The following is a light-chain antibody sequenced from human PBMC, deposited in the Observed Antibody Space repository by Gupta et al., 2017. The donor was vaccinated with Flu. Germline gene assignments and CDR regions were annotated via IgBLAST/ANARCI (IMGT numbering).Light chain of an antibody. V-gene: IGKV2-30*01. Sequence: VTLGKPASISCRSSQGLVYSDGNTYLNWFQQRPGQTPRRLIHLGSYRDSGVPDRFSGSGSGTDFTLKISRVEAEDVGIYCCMQGEHWPWTFGQGTKVEVK. CDR2: LGS. CDR3: MQGEHWPWT. CDR1: QGLVYSDGNTY. J-gene: IGKJ1*01.